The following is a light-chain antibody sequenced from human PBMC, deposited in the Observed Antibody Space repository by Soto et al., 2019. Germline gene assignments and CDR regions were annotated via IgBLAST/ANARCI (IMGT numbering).Light chain of an antibody. J-gene: IGKJ1*01. CDR2: GTS. Sequence: EILLTQSPGTLSLSRWQGPTVSWAASQSVRSSFLAWYQQKPGQAPRLLIYGTSSRATGIPDRFSGSGSGTDFTLTVSRLEPEDFAVYFCQQYGSSPWTFGQGTKVDI. V-gene: IGKV3-20*01. CDR1: QSVRSSF. CDR3: QQYGSSPWT.